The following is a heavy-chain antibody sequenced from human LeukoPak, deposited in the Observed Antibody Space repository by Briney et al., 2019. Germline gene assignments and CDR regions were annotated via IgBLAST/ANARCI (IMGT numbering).Heavy chain of an antibody. Sequence: GGSLRLSCAASGFTFSSYAMSWVRQAPGKGLEWVSVIIGTGAKTHYADSVKGRFTISRDNSMDTLYLQMNSLRAEDTAVYYCAKTGDVIVPAATDVRGKGTTVTVSS. CDR2: IIGTGAKT. D-gene: IGHD2-2*01. J-gene: IGHJ6*04. CDR1: GFTFSSYA. CDR3: AKTGDVIVPAATDV. V-gene: IGHV3-23*01.